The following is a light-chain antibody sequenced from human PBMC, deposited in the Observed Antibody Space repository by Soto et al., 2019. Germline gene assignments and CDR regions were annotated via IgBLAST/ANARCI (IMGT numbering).Light chain of an antibody. CDR1: QSISSW. CDR2: KAS. Sequence: DIQMTQSPSTLSASVGDRVTITCRASQSISSWLAWYQQKPGKAPKPLIYKASSLESGVPSRFSRSGSGTEFTLSISSLQPYALPTHCCQQYNSYFRTFGQGTKVEIK. CDR3: QQYNSYFRT. V-gene: IGKV1-5*03. J-gene: IGKJ1*01.